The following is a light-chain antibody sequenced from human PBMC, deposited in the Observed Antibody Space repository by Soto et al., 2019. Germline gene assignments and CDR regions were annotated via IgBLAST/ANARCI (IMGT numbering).Light chain of an antibody. CDR2: GNS. CDR1: SSNIGAGYD. J-gene: IGLJ3*02. CDR3: QSYDSSLSAWV. V-gene: IGLV1-40*01. Sequence: QSVLTQPPSVSGAPGQRVTISCTWSSSNIGAGYDVHWYQQLPGTAPKLLIYGNSNRPSGVPDRFSGSKSGTSASLAITGLQAEDEADYYCQSYDSSLSAWVFGGGTQLNVL.